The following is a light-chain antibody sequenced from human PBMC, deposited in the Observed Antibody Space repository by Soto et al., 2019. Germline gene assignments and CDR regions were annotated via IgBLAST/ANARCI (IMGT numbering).Light chain of an antibody. V-gene: IGKV3-20*01. CDR2: GES. CDR1: QSVTTSF. Sequence: EIVVDQSPGTLSLTKGERATLPCRASQSVTTSFLAWYQQNPGQAPSLLIYGESRRATGIPDRFTGSGSGTDFPLTISRLEPEAFAVYYSQEHVITPCGFGHGTGLDI. J-gene: IGKJ3*01. CDR3: QEHVITPCG.